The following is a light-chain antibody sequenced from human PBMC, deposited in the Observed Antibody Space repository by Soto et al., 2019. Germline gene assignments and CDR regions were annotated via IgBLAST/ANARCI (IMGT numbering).Light chain of an antibody. Sequence: QSALTQPASVSGSPGQSLTISCTGTSSYVSWYQQYPGKAPKLMIYEVSNRPSGISNRFSGSKSGNTASLTISGLQAEDEADYYCCSYTSSSRVFGGGTKLTVL. V-gene: IGLV2-14*01. J-gene: IGLJ3*02. CDR3: CSYTSSSRV. CDR2: EVS. CDR1: SSY.